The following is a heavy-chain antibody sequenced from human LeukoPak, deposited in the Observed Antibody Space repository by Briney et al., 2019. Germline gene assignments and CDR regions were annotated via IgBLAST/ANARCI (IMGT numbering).Heavy chain of an antibody. CDR2: IYTSGST. V-gene: IGHV4-4*07. Sequence: SETLXLTXXXSGGSISSYYWSWIRQPAGKGLEWIGRIYTSGSTNYNPSLKSRVTMSVDTSKNQFSLKLSSVTAADTAVYYCARDQDSNFDYWGQGTLVTVSS. J-gene: IGHJ4*02. D-gene: IGHD4-11*01. CDR1: GGSISSYY. CDR3: ARDQDSNFDY.